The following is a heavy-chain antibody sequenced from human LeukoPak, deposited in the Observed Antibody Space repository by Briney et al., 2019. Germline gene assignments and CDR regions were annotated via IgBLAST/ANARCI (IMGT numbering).Heavy chain of an antibody. J-gene: IGHJ4*02. Sequence: PGGSLRLSCAASGFTFSSFWMHWVRQVPGKGLVWVSHINSDGSSTSSADSVKGRFTISRDNAKNSLYLQMNSLRAEDTALYYCAKDALSGRYYYDSSGYYFDYWGQGTLVTVSS. CDR3: AKDALSGRYYYDSSGYYFDY. CDR1: GFTFSSFW. CDR2: INSDGSST. V-gene: IGHV3-74*01. D-gene: IGHD3-22*01.